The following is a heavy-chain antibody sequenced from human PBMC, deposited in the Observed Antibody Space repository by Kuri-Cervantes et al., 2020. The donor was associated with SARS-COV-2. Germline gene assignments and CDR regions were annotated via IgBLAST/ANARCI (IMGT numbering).Heavy chain of an antibody. CDR1: DGSFGGYY. V-gene: IGHV4-34*01. Sequence: SETLSLTCAVYDGSFGGYYWSWIRQPPGKGLEWIGEINQSGSTNYNPSLKSRVTISVDTSKNQFSLKLSSVTAADTAVYYCARGRDYYDSSGYPDSEYFQHWGQGTLVTVSS. D-gene: IGHD3-22*01. CDR2: INQSGST. J-gene: IGHJ1*01. CDR3: ARGRDYYDSSGYPDSEYFQH.